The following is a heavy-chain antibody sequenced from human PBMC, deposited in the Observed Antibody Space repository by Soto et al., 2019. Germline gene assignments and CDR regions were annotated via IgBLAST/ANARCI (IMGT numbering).Heavy chain of an antibody. J-gene: IGHJ1*01. D-gene: IGHD2-15*01. CDR1: GFTFSSYG. Sequence: QVQLVESGGGVVQPGRSLRLSCAASGFTFSSYGMHWVRQAPGKGLEWVAVISYDGSAKYYGDSVKGRFTISRDNSNNTLYLQMDRLRAEDTAVYYCAKGVVVVSTYVPHCGQGTLVSVSS. CDR2: ISYDGSAK. CDR3: AKGVVVVSTYVPH. V-gene: IGHV3-30*18.